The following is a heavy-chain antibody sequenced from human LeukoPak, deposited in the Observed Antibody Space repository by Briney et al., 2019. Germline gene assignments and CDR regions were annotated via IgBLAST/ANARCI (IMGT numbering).Heavy chain of an antibody. CDR1: GFTFSSYE. J-gene: IGHJ4*02. CDR2: ISSSGSTI. D-gene: IGHD6-13*01. CDR3: ARKQQLWGPFDY. V-gene: IGHV3-48*03. Sequence: GGSLRLSCAASGFTFSSYEMNWVRQAPAKGLEWVSYISSSGSTIYYADSVKGRFTISRDNAKNSLYLQTNSLRAEDTAVYYCARKQQLWGPFDYWGQGTLVTVSS.